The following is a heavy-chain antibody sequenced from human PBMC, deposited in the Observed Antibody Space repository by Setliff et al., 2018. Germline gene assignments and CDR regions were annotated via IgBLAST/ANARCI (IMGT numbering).Heavy chain of an antibody. Sequence: SETLSLTCTVSGGSLRSNFWGWIRQPPGKGLEWIGSTYYSGDTSYNPSLKSRVTMSVDTSKNQFSLKLDSVIVADTAVYYCARSGMPRLLYVGYWGLGTLVTVPS. CDR2: TYYSGDT. J-gene: IGHJ4*02. V-gene: IGHV4-39*01. CDR1: GGSLRSNF. D-gene: IGHD2-21*01. CDR3: ARSGMPRLLYVGY.